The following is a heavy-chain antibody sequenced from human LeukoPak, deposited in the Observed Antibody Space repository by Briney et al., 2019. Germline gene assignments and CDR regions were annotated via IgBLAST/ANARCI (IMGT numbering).Heavy chain of an antibody. CDR1: GGTFSSYA. CDR2: IIPIFGTA. Sequence: GASVKVSCKASGGTFSSYAISWVRQAPGQGLEWMGGIIPIFGTANYAQKFQGRVTITADESTSTAYMELSNLRSEDTAVYYCASGLVGATTGSYWGQGTLVTVSS. D-gene: IGHD1-26*01. V-gene: IGHV1-69*13. CDR3: ASGLVGATTGSY. J-gene: IGHJ4*02.